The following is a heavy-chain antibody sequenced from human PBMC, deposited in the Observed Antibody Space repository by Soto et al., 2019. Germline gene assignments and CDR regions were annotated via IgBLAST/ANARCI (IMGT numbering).Heavy chain of an antibody. J-gene: IGHJ5*02. Sequence: PDTQFLTPMLPGGSIGCHYLHLLRPPHGKGLEWIGYMYYSGGTNYNPSLKSRITISVDTSRNKVSLKLSAVTAADTTVYSCAISDPHYWFDPWGQGTLVRVSS. CDR1: GGSIGCHY. CDR3: AISDPHYWFDP. CDR2: MYYSGGT. V-gene: IGHV4-59*07.